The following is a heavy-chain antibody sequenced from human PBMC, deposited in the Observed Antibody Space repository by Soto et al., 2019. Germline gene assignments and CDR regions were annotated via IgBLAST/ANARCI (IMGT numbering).Heavy chain of an antibody. V-gene: IGHV1-69*06. Sequence: QVQLVQSGAEVKKPGSSVKVSCKASGGTFSSYAISWVRQAPGQGLEWMGGIIPIFGTANYAQKFQGRVMITATKSTSTAYMELSSLRSEDTAVYYCARVRGSYLEDNWFDPWGQGTLVTVSS. J-gene: IGHJ5*02. D-gene: IGHD1-26*01. CDR2: IIPIFGTA. CDR3: ARVRGSYLEDNWFDP. CDR1: GGTFSSYA.